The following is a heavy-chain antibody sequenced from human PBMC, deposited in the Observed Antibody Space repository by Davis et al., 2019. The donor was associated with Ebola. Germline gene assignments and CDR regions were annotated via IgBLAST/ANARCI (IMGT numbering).Heavy chain of an antibody. J-gene: IGHJ6*02. Sequence: SVKVSCKASGGTFSSYAISWVRQAPGQGLEWMGRIIPILGIANYAQKFQGRVKITADKSTSTAYMELSSLRSEDTAVYYCAGGWTVNYGMDVWGQGTTVTVSS. D-gene: IGHD3/OR15-3a*01. CDR3: AGGWTVNYGMDV. V-gene: IGHV1-69*04. CDR2: IIPILGIA. CDR1: GGTFSSYA.